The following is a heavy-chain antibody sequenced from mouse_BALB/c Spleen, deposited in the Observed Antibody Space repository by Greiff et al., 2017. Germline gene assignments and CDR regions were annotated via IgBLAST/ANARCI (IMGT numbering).Heavy chain of an antibody. CDR2: ISNGGGST. CDR3: ARQDYGYGFAY. V-gene: IGHV5-12-2*01. D-gene: IGHD1-2*01. CDR1: GFTFSSYT. J-gene: IGHJ3*01. Sequence: EVMLVESGGGLVQPGGSLKLSCAASGFTFSSYTMSWVRQTPEKRLEWVAYISNGGGSTYYPDTVKGRFTISRDNAKNTLYLQMSSLKSEDTAMYYCARQDYGYGFAYWGQGTLVTVSA.